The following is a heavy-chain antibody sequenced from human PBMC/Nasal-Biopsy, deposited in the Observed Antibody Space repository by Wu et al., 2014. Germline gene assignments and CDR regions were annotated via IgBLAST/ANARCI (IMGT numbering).Heavy chain of an antibody. Sequence: RLSCAASGFIFSDYEMNWVRQAPGKGLQWVSNIRGSGISTYYADSVKGRFTISRDNAKNSLYLQMNSLRVDDTAVYYCARELSSSGWYEGHGMDVWGQGTTVTVSS. CDR1: GFIFSDYE. CDR3: ARELSSSGWYEGHGMDV. D-gene: IGHD6-19*01. V-gene: IGHV3-48*03. CDR2: IRGSGIST. J-gene: IGHJ6*02.